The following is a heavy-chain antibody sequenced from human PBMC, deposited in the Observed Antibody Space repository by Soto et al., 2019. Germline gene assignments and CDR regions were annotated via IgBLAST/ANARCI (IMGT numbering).Heavy chain of an antibody. V-gene: IGHV1-69*06. J-gene: IGHJ6*02. CDR3: ARSPGSGSYSDYYYYGMDV. D-gene: IGHD1-26*01. Sequence: RASVKVSCKASGGTFSSYAISWVRQAPGQGLEWMGGIIPIFGTANYAQKFQGRVTITADKSTSTAYMELSSLRSEDTAVYYCARSPGSGSYSDYYYYGMDVWGQGTTVTVSS. CDR2: IIPIFGTA. CDR1: GGTFSSYA.